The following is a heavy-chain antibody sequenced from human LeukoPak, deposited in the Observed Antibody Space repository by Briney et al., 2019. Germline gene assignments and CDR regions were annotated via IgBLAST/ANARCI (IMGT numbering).Heavy chain of an antibody. CDR2: ISDGGSGT. V-gene: IGHV3-23*01. CDR1: GFSFRAYG. J-gene: IGHJ4*02. D-gene: IGHD2-8*02. Sequence: GGSLRLSCAAPGFSFRAYGMSRVRQAPGKGPGWVSGISDGGSGTDYADSVKGRVSISRDNSKNTLYLQLNSLRAEDAAVYYCARGGIYWSGFDYWGQGTLVTVSS. CDR3: ARGGIYWSGFDY.